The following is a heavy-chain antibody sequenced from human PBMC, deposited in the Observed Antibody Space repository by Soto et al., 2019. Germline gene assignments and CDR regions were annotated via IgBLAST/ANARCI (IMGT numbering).Heavy chain of an antibody. Sequence: EVQLLEAGGGLVQPGGSLRLSCAASGFTFSSYAMSWVRQAPGMGREWVSAISGSGGSTYYADSGKGRFTIARENSNHTLYLQMSSLRAEDTAVYYCAKGDGYNYRWGDLDYWGEGILVTVSS. CDR1: GFTFSSYA. CDR2: ISGSGGST. J-gene: IGHJ4*02. V-gene: IGHV3-23*01. CDR3: AKGDGYNYRWGDLDY. D-gene: IGHD3-16*01.